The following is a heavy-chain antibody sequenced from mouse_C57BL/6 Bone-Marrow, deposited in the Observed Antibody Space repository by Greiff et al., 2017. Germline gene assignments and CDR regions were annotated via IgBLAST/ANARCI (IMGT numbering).Heavy chain of an antibody. Sequence: VQLQQSGAELMKPGASVKLSCKATGYTFTGYWIEWVKQRPGHGLEWIGEILPGSGSTNYNEKFKSKATLTVDTSSSTAYMQLSSLTSEDSAVYYCARWDYYGSSPMDYWGQGTSVTVSS. CDR3: ARWDYYGSSPMDY. V-gene: IGHV1-9*01. CDR1: GYTFTGYW. CDR2: ILPGSGST. D-gene: IGHD1-1*01. J-gene: IGHJ4*01.